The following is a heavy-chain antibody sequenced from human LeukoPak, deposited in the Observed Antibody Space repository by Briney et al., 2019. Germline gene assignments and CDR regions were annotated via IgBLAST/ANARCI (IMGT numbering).Heavy chain of an antibody. Sequence: PSETLSLTCTVSGVSISTYYWNWIRQPPGKGLEWIGYIYHSGSTNYDPSLQSRVTISVDTSKNQFSLNLNSVTAADTAVYYCARGGAARLHFQNWGQGTLVTVSS. CDR2: IYHSGST. J-gene: IGHJ1*01. CDR3: ARGGAARLHFQN. CDR1: GVSISTYY. V-gene: IGHV4-59*01. D-gene: IGHD6-6*01.